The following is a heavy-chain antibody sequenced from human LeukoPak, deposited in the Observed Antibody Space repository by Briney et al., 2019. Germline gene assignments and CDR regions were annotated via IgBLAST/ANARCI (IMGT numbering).Heavy chain of an antibody. J-gene: IGHJ4*02. CDR1: GITLSNYG. CDR2: ISDSGGRT. V-gene: IGHV3-23*01. CDR3: AKRGVVIRVILVGFHKEAYYFDS. Sequence: GGSLRLSSTVSGITLSNYGMSWVRQAPGKGLEWVAGISDSGGRTNYADSVKGRFTLSRDNPKNTLYLQMNSLRAEDTAAYFCAKRGVVIRVILVGFHKEAYYFDSWGQGALVTVSS. D-gene: IGHD2-15*01.